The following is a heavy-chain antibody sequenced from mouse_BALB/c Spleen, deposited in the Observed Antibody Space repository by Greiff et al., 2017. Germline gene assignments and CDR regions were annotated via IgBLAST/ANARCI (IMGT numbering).Heavy chain of an antibody. CDR2: ISSGGST. J-gene: IGHJ3*01. CDR1: GFTFSSYA. CDR3: ASYGNYAWFAY. Sequence: EVNVVESGGGLVKPGGSLKLSCAASGFTFSSYAMSWVRQTPEKRLEWVASISSGGSTYYPDSVKGRFTISRDNARNILYLQMSSLRSEDTAMYYCASYGNYAWFAYWGQGTLVTVSA. V-gene: IGHV5-6-5*01. D-gene: IGHD2-1*01.